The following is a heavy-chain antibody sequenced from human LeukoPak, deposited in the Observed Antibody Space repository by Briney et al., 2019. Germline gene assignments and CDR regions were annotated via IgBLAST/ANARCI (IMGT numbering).Heavy chain of an antibody. J-gene: IGHJ4*02. CDR1: GSTFSNAW. Sequence: GGSLRLSCAAPGSTFSNAWMSWVRQAPGKGLEWVGRIKSKTDGGTTDYAAPVKGRFTISRDDSNDTLYLQMNSLRVDDTAVYYCARVREWEVLAPFDYWGQGVLVTVSS. CDR3: ARVREWEVLAPFDY. CDR2: IKSKTDGGTT. D-gene: IGHD1-26*01. V-gene: IGHV3-15*05.